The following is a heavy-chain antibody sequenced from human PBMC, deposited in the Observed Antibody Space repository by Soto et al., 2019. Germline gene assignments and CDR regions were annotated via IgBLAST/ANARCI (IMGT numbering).Heavy chain of an antibody. D-gene: IGHD6-6*01. Sequence: SENLTLTCAVYGGTFRRYYWSWIRQPPGKELEWIGEINHSGSTNYNPSLKSRLTISVDTSKNQFSLKLSSVTAADTAVYYCARLSIAARIRRQQDGEYYGGMDFWVQG. V-gene: IGHV4-34*01. CDR3: ARLSIAARIRRQQDGEYYGGMDF. CDR2: INHSGST. J-gene: IGHJ6*01. CDR1: GGTFRRYY.